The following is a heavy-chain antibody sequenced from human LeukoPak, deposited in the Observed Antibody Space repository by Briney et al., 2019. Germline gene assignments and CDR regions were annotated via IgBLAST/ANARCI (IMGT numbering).Heavy chain of an antibody. J-gene: IGHJ4*02. CDR1: GFTFSSYS. Sequence: PGGSLRLSCAASGFTFSSYSLNWVRQAPGKGLEWVSSISSSSSYIYYADSVKGRFTISRDNAKNSLYLQMNSLRAEDTAVYYCARELNAEAHSWGQGTLVTVSS. V-gene: IGHV3-21*01. CDR2: ISSSSSYI. CDR3: ARELNAEAHS.